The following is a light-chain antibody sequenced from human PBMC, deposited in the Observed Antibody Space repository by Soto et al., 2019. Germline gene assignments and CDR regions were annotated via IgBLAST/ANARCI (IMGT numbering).Light chain of an antibody. Sequence: QSALTQPPSASGSPGQSVAISCTGTSSDVGGYNYVSWYQQHPGKAPKLMIYEVNKRPSGVPDRFSGSKSGTSASLAITGLQPEDEGDYYCQSYDSTLSARYVFGTGTKVTV. CDR1: SSDVGGYNY. V-gene: IGLV2-8*01. J-gene: IGLJ1*01. CDR3: QSYDSTLSARYV. CDR2: EVN.